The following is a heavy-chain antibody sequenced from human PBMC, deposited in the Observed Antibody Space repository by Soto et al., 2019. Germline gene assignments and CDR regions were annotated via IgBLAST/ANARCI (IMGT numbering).Heavy chain of an antibody. V-gene: IGHV4-30-4*01. Sequence: PSETLSLTCTVSGGSISSGDYYWSWIRQPPGKGLEWIGYIYYSGSTYYNPSLKSRVTISVDTSKNQFSLKLRSVTAADTAVYYCARASIHYDSSGYYFPYYFDYWGQGTLVTVSS. CDR2: IYYSGST. J-gene: IGHJ4*02. CDR1: GGSISSGDYY. D-gene: IGHD3-22*01. CDR3: ARASIHYDSSGYYFPYYFDY.